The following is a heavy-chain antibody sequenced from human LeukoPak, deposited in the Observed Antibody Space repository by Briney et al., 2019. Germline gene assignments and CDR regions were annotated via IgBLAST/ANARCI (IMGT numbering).Heavy chain of an antibody. CDR1: GGSISSGGYY. D-gene: IGHD3-10*01. Sequence: SETLSLTCTVSGGSISSGGYYWSWIRQPPGKGLEWIGYIYHSGSTYYNPSLKSRVTISVDRSKNQFSLKLSSVTAADTAVYYCARDYHGSGSYYGYWGQGTLVTVSS. J-gene: IGHJ4*02. V-gene: IGHV4-30-2*01. CDR3: ARDYHGSGSYYGY. CDR2: IYHSGST.